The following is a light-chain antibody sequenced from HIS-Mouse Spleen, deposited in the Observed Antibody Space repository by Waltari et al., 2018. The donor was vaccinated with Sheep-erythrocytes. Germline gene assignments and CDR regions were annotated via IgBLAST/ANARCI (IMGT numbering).Light chain of an antibody. J-gene: IGLJ3*02. CDR2: EGS. CDR1: SSDVGIYNL. CDR3: CSYAGSSTPWV. V-gene: IGLV2-23*01. Sequence: QSALTQPASVSGSPGPSITISCTATSSDVGIYNLVSWYQQHPGKAPKLMVDEGSKRPSGVSNRFSGSKSGNTASLNISGLQAEDEADYYCCSYAGSSTPWVFGGGTKLTVL.